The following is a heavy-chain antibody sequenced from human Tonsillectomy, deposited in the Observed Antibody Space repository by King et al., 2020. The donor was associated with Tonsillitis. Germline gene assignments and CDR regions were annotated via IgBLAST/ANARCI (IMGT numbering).Heavy chain of an antibody. D-gene: IGHD3-3*01. CDR2: FNHIGST. CDR1: GGSFRGYS. J-gene: IGHJ6*03. CDR3: ATTYYDFWSGFSQVRYMDV. Sequence: VQLQQWGAGLLKPSETLSLTCAVYGGSFRGYSWNWIRQPPGKGLEWIGEFNHIGSTNYNPSLKSRVTISLDTSKNQFSLKLSSVTAADTAVYYCATTYYDFWSGFSQVRYMDVWGKGTTVTVSS. V-gene: IGHV4-34*01.